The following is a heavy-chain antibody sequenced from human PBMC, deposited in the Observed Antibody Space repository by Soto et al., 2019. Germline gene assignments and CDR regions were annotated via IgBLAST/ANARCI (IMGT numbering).Heavy chain of an antibody. J-gene: IGHJ4*02. Sequence: PGGSLRLSCAASGFTFDDYAMHWVRQAPGKGLEWVSGISWNSGSIGYADSVKGRFTISRDNAKNSLYLQMNSLRAEDTALYYCAKDNCSGGSCYDYWGRGTLVTVSS. V-gene: IGHV3-9*01. CDR1: GFTFDDYA. D-gene: IGHD2-15*01. CDR3: AKDNCSGGSCYDY. CDR2: ISWNSGSI.